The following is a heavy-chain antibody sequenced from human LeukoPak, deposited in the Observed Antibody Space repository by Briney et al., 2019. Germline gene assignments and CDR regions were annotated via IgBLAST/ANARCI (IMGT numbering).Heavy chain of an antibody. CDR2: IIPILGIA. Sequence: ASVKVSCKASGGTFSSYAISWVRQAPGQGLEWMGRIIPILGIANYAQKFQGRVTITADKSTSTAYMELSSLRSEDTAVYYCARELAYSSGWNVDPWGQGTLVTVSS. J-gene: IGHJ5*02. D-gene: IGHD6-19*01. CDR3: ARELAYSSGWNVDP. V-gene: IGHV1-69*04. CDR1: GGTFSSYA.